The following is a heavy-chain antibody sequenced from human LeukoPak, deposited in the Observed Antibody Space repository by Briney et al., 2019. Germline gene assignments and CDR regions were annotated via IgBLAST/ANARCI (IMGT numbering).Heavy chain of an antibody. V-gene: IGHV3-48*04. Sequence: GGSLRHSCAASGFTFIDYSMNWVRQAPGKGLEWVSYISSSGSTIYYAGSVKGRFTVSRDNAKNSLHLQMNSLRAEDTAVYYCARGATVWARMDVWGKGTTVTVSS. CDR3: ARGATVWARMDV. D-gene: IGHD4-17*01. CDR2: ISSSGSTI. J-gene: IGHJ6*03. CDR1: GFTFIDYS.